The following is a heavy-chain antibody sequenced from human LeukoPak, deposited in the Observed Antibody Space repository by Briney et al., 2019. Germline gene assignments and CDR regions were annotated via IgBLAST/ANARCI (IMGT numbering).Heavy chain of an antibody. CDR2: IYYSGST. J-gene: IGHJ5*02. CDR1: GGSISSSSYY. D-gene: IGHD5-18*01. Sequence: PSETLSLTCTVSGGSISSSSYYWGWIRQPPGKGLEWIGSIYYSGSTYYNPSLKSRVTIYIDTSKNHFSLKVTSVTAADTAIYYCARQKYIGRNNWFDAWGQGSLVTVSS. V-gene: IGHV4-39*01. CDR3: ARQKYIGRNNWFDA.